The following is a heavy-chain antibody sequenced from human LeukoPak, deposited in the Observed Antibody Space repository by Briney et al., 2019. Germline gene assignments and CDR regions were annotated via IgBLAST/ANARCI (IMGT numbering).Heavy chain of an antibody. J-gene: IGHJ3*02. V-gene: IGHV3-30*02. D-gene: IGHD2-2*01. CDR3: AATLGYCSSTSCYSAFDI. CDR2: IRYDGSYK. Sequence: GGSLRLSCAASRFTFSSYGMHWVRQAPGKGLEWVAFIRYDGSYKYYADSVEGRFTISRDNSKNTLYLQMDSLRAEDTAVYHCAATLGYCSSTSCYSAFDIWGQGTMVTVSS. CDR1: RFTFSSYG.